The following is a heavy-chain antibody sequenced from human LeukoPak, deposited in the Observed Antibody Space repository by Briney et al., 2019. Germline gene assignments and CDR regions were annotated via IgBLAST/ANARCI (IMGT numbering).Heavy chain of an antibody. J-gene: IGHJ3*02. D-gene: IGHD4-23*01. CDR1: GYTFTGYR. CDR3: PRDQDYGGNPNDAFDI. CDR2: INPSGGST. V-gene: IGHV1-46*01. Sequence: ASVKVSCKASGYTFTGYRMHWVRQAPGQGLEWMGIINPSGGSTRYAQKFQDRVTMTRDTSTSTVYMELSSLRSEDTAVYYCPRDQDYGGNPNDAFDIWGQGTMVTVSS.